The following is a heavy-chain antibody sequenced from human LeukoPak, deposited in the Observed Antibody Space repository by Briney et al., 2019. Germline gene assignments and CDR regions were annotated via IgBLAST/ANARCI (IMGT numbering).Heavy chain of an antibody. CDR1: RFTFSAYT. Sequence: GGSLRLSCAASRFTFSAYTMNWVRQAPGKGLEWVSSISSSSSYIYYADSVKGRFTISRDNAKNSLYLQMNSLRAEDTAVYYCARGGGYCGGDCYGIDYWGQGTLVTVSS. CDR3: ARGGGYCGGDCYGIDY. D-gene: IGHD2-21*01. CDR2: ISSSSSYI. V-gene: IGHV3-21*01. J-gene: IGHJ4*02.